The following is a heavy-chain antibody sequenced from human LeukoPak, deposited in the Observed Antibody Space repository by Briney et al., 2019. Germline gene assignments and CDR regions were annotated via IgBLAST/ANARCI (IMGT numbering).Heavy chain of an antibody. J-gene: IGHJ4*02. Sequence: PGGSLRLSCAASGFTFSSYSMSWVRQAPGKGLEWVANIKQDGSEKYYVDSVKGRFTISRDNAKNSLYLQMNSLRAEDTAVYYCARGRWSGYSRWGQGTLVTVSS. D-gene: IGHD3-3*01. CDR2: IKQDGSEK. CDR3: ARGRWSGYSR. V-gene: IGHV3-7*01. CDR1: GFTFSSYS.